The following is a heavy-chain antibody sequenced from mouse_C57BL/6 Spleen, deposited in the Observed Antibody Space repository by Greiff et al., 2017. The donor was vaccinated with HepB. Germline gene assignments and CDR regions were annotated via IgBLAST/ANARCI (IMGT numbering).Heavy chain of an antibody. CDR2: IHPNSGST. Sequence: QVQLQQPGAELVKPGASVKLSCKASGYTFTSYWMHWVKQRPGQGLEWIGMIHPNSGSTNYNEKFKSKATLTVDKSSSTAYMQLSSLTSEDSAVYYCARREGYYSNYVDWYFDVWGTGTTVTVSS. J-gene: IGHJ1*03. V-gene: IGHV1-64*01. CDR3: ARREGYYSNYVDWYFDV. CDR1: GYTFTSYW. D-gene: IGHD2-5*01.